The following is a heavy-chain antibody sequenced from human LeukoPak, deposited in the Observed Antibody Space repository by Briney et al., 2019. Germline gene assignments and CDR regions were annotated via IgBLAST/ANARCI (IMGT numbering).Heavy chain of an antibody. CDR3: ARGGPGSGWPLNWFDP. D-gene: IGHD6-19*01. Sequence: KPSETRSLTCRVSDGSMSSYYWSWIRQPPGKRLEYIGNIYYSGSTKYNPSLKSRVTVSIDTSKSQFSLKLSSVTAADTAIYYCARGGPGSGWPLNWFDPWGQGILVTVSS. J-gene: IGHJ5*02. CDR1: DGSMSSYY. V-gene: IGHV4-59*01. CDR2: IYYSGST.